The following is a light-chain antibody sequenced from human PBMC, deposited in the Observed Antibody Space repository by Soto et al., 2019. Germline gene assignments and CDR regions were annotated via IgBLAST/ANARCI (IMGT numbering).Light chain of an antibody. CDR3: QQYGTSPYT. Sequence: EIGLTQSPGTLSLSPRERATLSCRASQSISGSYLAWYQQKPVQAPMRLTCAASSRATGIPDRFNGSVSGTDFNLSISRLEPEDFAVYVCQQYGTSPYTFGQMTKLEIK. V-gene: IGKV3-20*01. CDR1: QSISGSY. J-gene: IGKJ2*01. CDR2: AAS.